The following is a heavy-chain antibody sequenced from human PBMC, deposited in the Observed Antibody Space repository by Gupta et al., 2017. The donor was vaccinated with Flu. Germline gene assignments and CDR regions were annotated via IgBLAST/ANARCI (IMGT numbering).Heavy chain of an antibody. CDR1: FSSYW. CDR2: IKQDGSEK. J-gene: IGHJ2*01. CDR3: ARTRISPYWYFDL. V-gene: IGHV3-7*01. Sequence: FSSYWMSWVRQAPGKGLEWVANIKQDGSEKYYVDSVKGRFTISRDNAKNSLYLQMNSLRAEDTAVYYCARTRISPYWYFDLWGRGTLVTVSS.